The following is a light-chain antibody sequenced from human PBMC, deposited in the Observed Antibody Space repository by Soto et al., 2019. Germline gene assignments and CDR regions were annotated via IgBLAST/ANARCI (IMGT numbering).Light chain of an antibody. Sequence: VFTQCPATLSVSPGERATLSCRASQSVSNNLAWYQQKPGQAPSLLIYGASTRVTGIPARFSGSGSGTDFTLTISSLQSEDFAVYYCQQYDNWPRTFGQGTKVDIK. CDR2: GAS. J-gene: IGKJ1*01. CDR1: QSVSNN. V-gene: IGKV3-15*01. CDR3: QQYDNWPRT.